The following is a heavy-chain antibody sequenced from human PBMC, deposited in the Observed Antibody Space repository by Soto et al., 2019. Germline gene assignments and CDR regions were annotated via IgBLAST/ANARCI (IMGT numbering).Heavy chain of an antibody. CDR2: ISGSGGST. CDR1: GFTFSSYA. Sequence: GESLKISCAASGFTFSSYAMSWVRQAPGKGLEWVSAISGSGGSTYYADSVKGRFTISRDNSKNTLYLQMNSLRAEDTAVYYCAKRGGIVVVKGGAFDIWGQGTMVTVSS. V-gene: IGHV3-23*01. CDR3: AKRGGIVVVKGGAFDI. J-gene: IGHJ3*02. D-gene: IGHD3-22*01.